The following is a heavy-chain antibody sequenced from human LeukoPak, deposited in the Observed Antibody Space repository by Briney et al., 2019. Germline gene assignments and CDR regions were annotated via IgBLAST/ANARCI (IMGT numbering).Heavy chain of an antibody. D-gene: IGHD3-10*01. CDR2: IYYSGST. V-gene: IGHV4-59*01. CDR1: GGSISSYY. Sequence: SETLSLTCTVSGGSISSYYWSWIRQPPGKGLEWIGYIYYSGSTNYNPSLKSRVTISVDTSKNQFSLKLSSVTAADTAVYYCARYYYGSGSYSSPHQPFDYWGRGTLVTVSS. CDR3: ARYYYGSGSYSSPHQPFDY. J-gene: IGHJ4*02.